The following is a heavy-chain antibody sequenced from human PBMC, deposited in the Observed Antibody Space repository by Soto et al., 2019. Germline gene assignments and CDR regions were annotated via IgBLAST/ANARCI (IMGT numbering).Heavy chain of an antibody. CDR2: ISYDGSNK. CDR1: GFTFSSYA. Sequence: QVQLVESGGGVVQPGRSLRLSCAASGFTFSSYAMHWVRQAPGKGLEWVAVISYDGSNKYYADSVKGRFTISRDNSKNTLYLQMNSLRDEDTAVYYCARDQVRSSSLTRYYYYYGMDVWGQGTTVTVSS. D-gene: IGHD6-13*01. J-gene: IGHJ6*02. V-gene: IGHV3-30-3*01. CDR3: ARDQVRSSSLTRYYYYYGMDV.